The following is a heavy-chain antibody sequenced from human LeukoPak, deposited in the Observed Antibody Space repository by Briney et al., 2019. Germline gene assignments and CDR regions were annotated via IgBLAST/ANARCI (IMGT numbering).Heavy chain of an antibody. CDR2: ISYDGSNK. V-gene: IGHV3-30*18. Sequence: GGSLRLSCAASRFTFSSYGMHWVRQAPGKGLEGVAVISYDGSNKYYADSVKGRFTISRDNSKNTLYLQMNSLRAEDTAVYYCAKAYYYDSTARHWTFDYWGQGTLVTVSS. CDR1: RFTFSSYG. J-gene: IGHJ4*02. D-gene: IGHD3-22*01. CDR3: AKAYYYDSTARHWTFDY.